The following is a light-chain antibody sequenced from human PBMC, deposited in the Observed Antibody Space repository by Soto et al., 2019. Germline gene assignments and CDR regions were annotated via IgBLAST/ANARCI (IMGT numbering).Light chain of an antibody. CDR2: DAS. J-gene: IGKJ4*01. CDR3: QQYHSYPLT. V-gene: IGKV3-15*01. Sequence: IVLKQSPGTLSLSPGEGATLSCRASQSVSSTYLAWYRQKPGQAPRLLFYDASTRATGIPARFSGSGSGTEFTLTISSLQSEDFATYYCQQYHSYPLTFGGGTKVDIK. CDR1: QSVSSTY.